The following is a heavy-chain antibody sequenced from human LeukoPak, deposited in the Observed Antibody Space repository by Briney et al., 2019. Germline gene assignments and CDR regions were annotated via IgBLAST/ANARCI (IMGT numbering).Heavy chain of an antibody. CDR1: GYTLTELS. CDR2: FDPEDGET. Sequence: GASVKVPCKVSGYTLTELSMHWVRQAPGKGLEWMGGFDPEDGETIYAQKFQGRVTMAEDTSTDTAYMELSSLRSEDTAVYYCATVEWLVGEYYFDYWGQGTLVTVSS. V-gene: IGHV1-24*01. CDR3: ATVEWLVGEYYFDY. D-gene: IGHD6-19*01. J-gene: IGHJ4*02.